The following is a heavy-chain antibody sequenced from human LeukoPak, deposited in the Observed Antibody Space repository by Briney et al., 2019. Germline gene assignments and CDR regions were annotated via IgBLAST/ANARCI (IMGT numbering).Heavy chain of an antibody. Sequence: GESLKIPCKTSGYSFTTNWIGWVRQMPGKGLEWMGIIYPRDSDTRYSPSFQGQVTISADKSINTAYLQWSSLKASDTAMYYCASQGPSDYWGQGPLVTVSS. CDR3: ASQGPSDY. CDR1: GYSFTTNW. J-gene: IGHJ4*02. V-gene: IGHV5-51*01. CDR2: IYPRDSDT.